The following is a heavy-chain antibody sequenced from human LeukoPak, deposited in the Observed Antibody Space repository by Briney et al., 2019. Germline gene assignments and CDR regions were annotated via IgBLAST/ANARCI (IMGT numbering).Heavy chain of an antibody. J-gene: IGHJ1*01. V-gene: IGHV4-59*01. Sequence: SETLSLTCAVYGGSFSGYYWSWIRQPPGKGLEWIGYIYYSGSTNYNPSLKSRVTISVDTSKNQFSLKLSSVTAADTAVYYCATGRIYFQHWGQGTLVTVSS. CDR1: GGSFSGYY. CDR2: IYYSGST. CDR3: ATGRIYFQH.